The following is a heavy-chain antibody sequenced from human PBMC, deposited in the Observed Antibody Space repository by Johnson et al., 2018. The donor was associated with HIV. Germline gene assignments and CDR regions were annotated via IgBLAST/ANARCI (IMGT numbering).Heavy chain of an antibody. V-gene: IGHV3-30-3*01. CDR3: ASFAAAGDAFDI. J-gene: IGHJ3*02. D-gene: IGHD6-13*01. CDR1: GFSFSSYA. Sequence: QMLLVESGGGVVQPGRSLRLSCAASGFSFSSYAMHWVRQSPGKGLERVAVISFDGSNKYYADSVKGRFTISRDNSKNTLYLQMNSLRAEDTAVYYCASFAAAGDAFDIWGQGTMVTVSS. CDR2: ISFDGSNK.